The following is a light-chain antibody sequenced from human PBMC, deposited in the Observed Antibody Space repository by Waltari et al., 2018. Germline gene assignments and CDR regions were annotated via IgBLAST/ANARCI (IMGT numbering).Light chain of an antibody. J-gene: IGLJ3*02. CDR2: ATF. V-gene: IGLV1-40*01. CDR3: QSYDSDLSSWV. Sequence: QSVLTQPPSVSGAPGQRVTISCTGSRSNIGAGYAVPWYQQLPGTAPKLLIYATFNRPSGVPERFSGSKSGTSASLAITGLQAEDEADYYCQSYDSDLSSWVFGGGSELTVL. CDR1: RSNIGAGYA.